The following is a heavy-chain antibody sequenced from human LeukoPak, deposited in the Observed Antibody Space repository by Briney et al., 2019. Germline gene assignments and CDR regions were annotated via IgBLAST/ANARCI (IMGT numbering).Heavy chain of an antibody. D-gene: IGHD3-22*01. Sequence: GASVKVSCKASGYTFTSYGISWVRQAPGQGLEWMGWINAGNGNTKYSQEFQGRVTITRDTSASTAYMELSSLRSEDMAVYYCARGPYYYDSSGPPGDYWGQGTLVTVSS. V-gene: IGHV1-3*03. CDR2: INAGNGNT. CDR3: ARGPYYYDSSGPPGDY. CDR1: GYTFTSYG. J-gene: IGHJ4*02.